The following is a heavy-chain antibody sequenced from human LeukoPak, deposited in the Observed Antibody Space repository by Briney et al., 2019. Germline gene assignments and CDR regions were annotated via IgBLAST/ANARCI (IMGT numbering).Heavy chain of an antibody. CDR1: GFTFISYA. J-gene: IGHJ4*02. CDR2: ISGSGGST. CDR3: AKVENYDSSGYLH. Sequence: GGSLRLSCAASGFTFISYAMSWVRQAPGKGLEWVSAISGSGGSTYYADSVKGRFTISRDNSKNTLYLQMNSLRAEDTAVYYCAKVENYDSSGYLHWGQGTLVTVSS. V-gene: IGHV3-23*01. D-gene: IGHD3-22*01.